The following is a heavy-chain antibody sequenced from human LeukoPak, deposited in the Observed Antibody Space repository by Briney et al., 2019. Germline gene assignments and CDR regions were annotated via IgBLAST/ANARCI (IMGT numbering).Heavy chain of an antibody. D-gene: IGHD3-22*01. Sequence: SETLSLTCAVYGGSFSVYYWSWIRQPPGKGLEWIGEINHSGSTNYNPSLKSRVTISVDTSKNQFSLKLSSVTAADTAVYYCARGPGYYDSSGYYSHPEFVSGPPYYFDYWGQGTLVTVSS. J-gene: IGHJ4*02. CDR3: ARGPGYYDSSGYYSHPEFVSGPPYYFDY. V-gene: IGHV4-34*01. CDR2: INHSGST. CDR1: GGSFSVYY.